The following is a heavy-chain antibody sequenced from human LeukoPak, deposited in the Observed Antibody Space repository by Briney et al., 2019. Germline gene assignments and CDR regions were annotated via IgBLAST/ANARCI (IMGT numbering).Heavy chain of an antibody. D-gene: IGHD3-22*01. J-gene: IGHJ3*02. CDR3: ARDRPHYYDSSGYDAFVI. V-gene: IGHV3-66*01. Sequence: GGSLRLSCAASGFTVSSNYMSWVRQAPGKGLEWVSVIYSGGSTYYADSVKGRFTISRDNSKNTLYLQMNSLRAEDTAVYYCARDRPHYYDSSGYDAFVIWGQGTMVTVSS. CDR1: GFTVSSNY. CDR2: IYSGGST.